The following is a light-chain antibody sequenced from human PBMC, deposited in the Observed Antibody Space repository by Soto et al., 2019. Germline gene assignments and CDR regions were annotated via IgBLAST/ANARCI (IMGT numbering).Light chain of an antibody. Sequence: DLPMTQSPSSLSASVGDRVTITCRASQSISSYLNWYQQKPGKAPKLLIYAASSLQSGVPSRFSGSGSGTDFTLTISSLQPEDFATYYCQHSETFGQGTKVEIK. CDR3: QHSET. CDR2: AAS. CDR1: QSISSY. V-gene: IGKV1-39*01. J-gene: IGKJ1*01.